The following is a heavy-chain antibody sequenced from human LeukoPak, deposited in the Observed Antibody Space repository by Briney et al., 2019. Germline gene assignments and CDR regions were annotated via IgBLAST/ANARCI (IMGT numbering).Heavy chain of an antibody. CDR1: GGTFSSNA. V-gene: IGHV1-69*13. J-gene: IGHJ1*01. CDR3: ARDSSEFRSLIPH. Sequence: ASVKVSYKASGGTFSSNAISWVRQAPGQGLEWMGGIVPIFGTAKYAQKFQGRVTITADESTSTVYMELSRLRSEDTAVYYCARDSSEFRSLIPHWGQGTLVTVSS. D-gene: IGHD2-21*01. CDR2: IVPIFGTA.